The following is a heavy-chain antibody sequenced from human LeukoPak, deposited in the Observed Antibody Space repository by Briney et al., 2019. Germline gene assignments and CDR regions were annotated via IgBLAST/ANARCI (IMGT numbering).Heavy chain of an antibody. J-gene: IGHJ5*02. CDR3: ARDGDYYGSGSYYNEDWFDP. D-gene: IGHD3-10*01. CDR2: IIPIFGIA. V-gene: IGHV1-69*04. Sequence: ASVKVACKAYGGTFSSYAISWVRQAPGQGREWMGRIIPIFGIANYAQKFQGRVTITADKSTSTAYMELSSLRSEDTAVYYCARDGDYYGSGSYYNEDWFDPWGQGTLVTVSS. CDR1: GGTFSSYA.